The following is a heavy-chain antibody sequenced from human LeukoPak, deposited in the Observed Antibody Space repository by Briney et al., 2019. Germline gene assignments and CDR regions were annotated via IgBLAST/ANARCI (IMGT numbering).Heavy chain of an antibody. D-gene: IGHD6-19*01. V-gene: IGHV3-33*01. CDR3: ARDPGSSGWYGYYYYGMDV. Sequence: PGGSLRLSCAASGFTFSSYGMHWVRQAPGKGLEWVAVIWYDGSNKYYVDSVKGRFTISRDNSKNTLYLQMNSLRAEDTAVYYCARDPGSSGWYGYYYYGMDVWGQGTTVTVSS. CDR2: IWYDGSNK. CDR1: GFTFSSYG. J-gene: IGHJ6*02.